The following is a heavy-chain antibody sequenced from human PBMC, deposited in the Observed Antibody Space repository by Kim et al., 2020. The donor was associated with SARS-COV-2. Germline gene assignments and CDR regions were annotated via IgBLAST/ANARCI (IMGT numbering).Heavy chain of an antibody. D-gene: IGHD3-22*01. CDR2: IYYSGST. J-gene: IGHJ4*02. CDR1: GGSISSSSYY. CDR3: ASLQESLYYYDSSGYYRFDY. V-gene: IGHV4-39*01. Sequence: SETLSLTCTVSGGSISSSSYYWGWIRQPPGKGLEWIGSIYYSGSTYYNPSLKSRVTISVDTSKNQFSLKLSSVTAADTAVYYCASLQESLYYYDSSGYYRFDYWGQGTLVTVSS.